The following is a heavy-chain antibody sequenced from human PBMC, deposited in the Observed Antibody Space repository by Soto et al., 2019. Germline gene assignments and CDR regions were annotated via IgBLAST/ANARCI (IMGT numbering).Heavy chain of an antibody. CDR2: IIPIPGTA. CDR3: ARSQGSSTSLEIYDYYYYGMDV. Sequence: QVQLVQSGAEVKKPGSSVKVSCKASGGTFGSYAISWVRQAPGQGLEWLGGIIPIPGTANYAQKFQGRVTIAAAESTSRASRELSSLRSEDTSVYYCARSQGSSTSLEIYDYYYYGMDVWGQGTRVTVSS. J-gene: IGHJ6*02. D-gene: IGHD2-2*01. V-gene: IGHV1-69*01. CDR1: GGTFGSYA.